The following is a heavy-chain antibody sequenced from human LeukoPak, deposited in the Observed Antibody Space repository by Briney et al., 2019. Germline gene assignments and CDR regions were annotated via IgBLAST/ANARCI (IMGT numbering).Heavy chain of an antibody. V-gene: IGHV3-15*01. D-gene: IGHD2/OR15-2a*01. CDR1: GFSFSDAW. Sequence: PGGSLRLSCASSGFSFSDAWLSWVRQAPGKGLEWVGRIKYDGTTDHAAPVKGRFTISRDVSKATLYLQMNSLKTEDTAMYYCTTVSHFYLGGQGTLVTVSS. CDR2: IKYDGTT. CDR3: TTVSHFYL. J-gene: IGHJ4*02.